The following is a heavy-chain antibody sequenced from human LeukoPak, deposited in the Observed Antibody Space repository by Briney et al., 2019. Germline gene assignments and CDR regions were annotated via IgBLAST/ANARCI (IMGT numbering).Heavy chain of an antibody. Sequence: GGSLRLSCAASGFTFSTYVMSWVRQAPGKGLEWVSCISGSGDSTYYADSVKGRFTTSRDNSKNTLYLQMNSLRAEDTAVYYCAKNINYEFRSGYFPWGQGTLVTVSS. J-gene: IGHJ5*02. CDR1: GFTFSTYV. CDR3: AKNINYEFRSGYFP. V-gene: IGHV3-23*01. CDR2: ISGSGDST. D-gene: IGHD3-3*01.